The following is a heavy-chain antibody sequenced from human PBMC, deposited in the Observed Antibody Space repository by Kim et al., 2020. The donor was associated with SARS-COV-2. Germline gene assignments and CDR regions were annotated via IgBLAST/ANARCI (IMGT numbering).Heavy chain of an antibody. CDR2: ISYDGSNK. Sequence: GGSLRLSCAASGFTFSSYAMHWVRQAPGKGLEWVAVISYDGSNKYYADSVKGRFTISRDNSKNTLYLQMNSLRAEDTAVYYCAREGYDILTGWDGTPGPYYYYGMDVWGQGTTVTVSS. CDR1: GFTFSSYA. D-gene: IGHD3-9*01. J-gene: IGHJ6*02. CDR3: AREGYDILTGWDGTPGPYYYYGMDV. V-gene: IGHV3-30-3*01.